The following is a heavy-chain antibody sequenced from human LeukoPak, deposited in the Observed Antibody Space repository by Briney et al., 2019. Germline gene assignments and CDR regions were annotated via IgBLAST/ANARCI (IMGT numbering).Heavy chain of an antibody. J-gene: IGHJ4*02. CDR2: VNDNGANT. V-gene: IGHV3-23*01. D-gene: IGHD1-26*01. Sequence: PGASLRLFCAASGFTFSKNGMSWLRQAPGKGLEGVSTVNDNGANTHYAASVKRRFTISRDNSRNTLLLEMNSLRADDTALYYCTKGDGGYYPIDNWGQGTLVIVSS. CDR3: TKGDGGYYPIDN. CDR1: GFTFSKNG.